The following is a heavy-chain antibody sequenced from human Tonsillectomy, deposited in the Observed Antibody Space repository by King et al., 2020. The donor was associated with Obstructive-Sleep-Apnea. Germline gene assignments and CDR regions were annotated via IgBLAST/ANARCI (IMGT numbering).Heavy chain of an antibody. Sequence: QLQESGPGLVKPSETLSLTCTVSVGSISGYYWSWIRQPPGKGLEWIGYIYYSGTTNYNPSLRSRVTIAVDTSENQFSLKLSSVTAADTAVYYCVRGSGSYYHDAFDIWGQGTMVTVSS. D-gene: IGHD3-10*01. CDR3: VRGSGSYYHDAFDI. CDR2: IYYSGTT. V-gene: IGHV4-59*01. J-gene: IGHJ3*02. CDR1: VGSISGYY.